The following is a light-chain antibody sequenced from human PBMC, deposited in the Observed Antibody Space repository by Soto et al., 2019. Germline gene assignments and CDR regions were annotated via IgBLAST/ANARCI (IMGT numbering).Light chain of an antibody. CDR2: DAS. CDR1: QSISSW. CDR3: QQYNSYSYT. J-gene: IGKJ2*01. V-gene: IGKV1-5*01. Sequence: DIQMTQSPSTLSASVGDRVTITCRASQSISSWLAWYQQEPGKAPKVLIYDASSLESGIPSRFSGSGSGTEFTLTISSLQPDDFATYYCQQYNSYSYTFGQGTKVDIK.